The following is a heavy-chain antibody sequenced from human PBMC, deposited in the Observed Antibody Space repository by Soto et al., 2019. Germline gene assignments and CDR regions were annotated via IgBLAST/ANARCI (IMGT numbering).Heavy chain of an antibody. D-gene: IGHD6-25*01. V-gene: IGHV3-23*01. CDR1: GFTFSSYA. J-gene: IGHJ4*02. Sequence: EVQLLESGGDLVQPGGSLRLSCAASGFTFSSYAMSWVRQAPGKGLEWVSAISGSGGTTYYADSVKGRFTISRDSSKNTLFLLMYSLRAEDTATYYCAKFFVGTGESSGWPWSFHYWGQGTLVTVSS. CDR2: ISGSGGTT. CDR3: AKFFVGTGESSGWPWSFHY.